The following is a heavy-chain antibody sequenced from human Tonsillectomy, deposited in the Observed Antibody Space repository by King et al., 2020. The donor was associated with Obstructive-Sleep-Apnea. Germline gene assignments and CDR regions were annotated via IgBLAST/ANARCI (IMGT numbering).Heavy chain of an antibody. D-gene: IGHD6-19*01. J-gene: IGHJ4*02. CDR1: GGSISHYY. V-gene: IGHV4-59*08. CDR3: ARRGRSGWYGFDF. Sequence: QLQESGPGLVKPSETLSLTCTVSGGSISHYYWSWSRQPPGKGLEWIGYIYYTESTNYNPSLKSRVTISVDTSKRQLSLNLSSVTAADTAVYYCARRGRSGWYGFDFWGQGTLVTVSS. CDR2: IYYTEST.